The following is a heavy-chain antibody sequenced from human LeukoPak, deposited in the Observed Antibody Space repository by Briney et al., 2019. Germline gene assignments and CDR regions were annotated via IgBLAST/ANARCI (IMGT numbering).Heavy chain of an antibody. Sequence: PGGSLRLSCAASGFTFDDYGMSWVRQAPGKGLEWVSGINWNGGSTGYADSVKGRFTISRDNAKNSLYLQMNSLRAEDTALYYCARVATWGSSWYYYYYMDVWGKGTTVTVSS. V-gene: IGHV3-20*04. CDR3: ARVATWGSSWYYYYYMDV. CDR1: GFTFDDYG. D-gene: IGHD6-6*01. J-gene: IGHJ6*03. CDR2: INWNGGST.